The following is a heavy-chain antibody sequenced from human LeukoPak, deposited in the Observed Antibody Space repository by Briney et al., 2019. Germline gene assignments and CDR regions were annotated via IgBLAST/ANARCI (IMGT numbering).Heavy chain of an antibody. V-gene: IGHV5-51*01. D-gene: IGHD2-15*01. Sequence: GESLKISCKGARYSFSQYWIAWLRQMPGKGLEWMGIIYPGGSDTRYSPSFQDQVTISADKSISTAYLQWSSLKASDTAPYYCARLPGYCRLNYCRQWYFDYWGQGALVTVSS. CDR2: IYPGGSDT. CDR3: ARLPGYCRLNYCRQWYFDY. CDR1: RYSFSQYW. J-gene: IGHJ4*02.